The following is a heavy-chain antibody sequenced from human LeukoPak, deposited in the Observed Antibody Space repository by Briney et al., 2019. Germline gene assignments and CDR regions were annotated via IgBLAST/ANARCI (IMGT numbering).Heavy chain of an antibody. Sequence: SETLSLTCAVYGGSFSGYYWSWIRQPPGKGLEWIGPIFYTESTYYNPSLKSRVTISVDTSKNQFSLKLISVTAADTAVYYCARATADSSGYYLALYNWFDPWGQGTLVTVSS. CDR3: ARATADSSGYYLALYNWFDP. J-gene: IGHJ5*02. V-gene: IGHV4-34*12. D-gene: IGHD3-22*01. CDR2: IFYTEST. CDR1: GGSFSGYY.